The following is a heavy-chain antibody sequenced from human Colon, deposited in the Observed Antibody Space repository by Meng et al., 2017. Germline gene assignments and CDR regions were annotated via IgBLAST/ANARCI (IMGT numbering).Heavy chain of an antibody. Sequence: QWSGPGLVQPSQTLSLTCTVSVGSISSGDSYWSWIRQPPGKGLEWIGYIYYSGSTYSNASLKSRVTISIDRSKNQFSLKLSSVTAADTAVYYCARDRKHYGERGWFDPWGQGTLVTVSS. D-gene: IGHD4-17*01. CDR2: IYYSGST. J-gene: IGHJ5*02. CDR1: VGSISSGDSY. V-gene: IGHV4-30-4*01. CDR3: ARDRKHYGERGWFDP.